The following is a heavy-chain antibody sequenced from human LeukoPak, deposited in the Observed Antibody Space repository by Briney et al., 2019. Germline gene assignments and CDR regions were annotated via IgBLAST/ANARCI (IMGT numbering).Heavy chain of an antibody. D-gene: IGHD6-13*01. J-gene: IGHJ6*03. V-gene: IGHV1-2*02. CDR3: ARVKLVKGPYYYYMDV. CDR2: INPNSGGT. Sequence: GASVKVSCKASGYTFTGYYMHWVRQAPGQGLEWMGWINPNSGGTNYAQKFQGRVTMTRDTSISTAYMELSRLRSDDTAVYYCARVKLVKGPYYYYMDVWGKGTTVTVSS. CDR1: GYTFTGYY.